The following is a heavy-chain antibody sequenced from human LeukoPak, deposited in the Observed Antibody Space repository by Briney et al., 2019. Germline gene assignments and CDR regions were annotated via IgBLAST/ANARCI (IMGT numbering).Heavy chain of an antibody. J-gene: IGHJ6*03. CDR1: GGSFRGYY. D-gene: IGHD3-22*01. Sequence: PSETLSLTCAVYGGSFRGYYWSWIRQPPGKGLEWIGEINHSGSTNYDPSLKSRVTISVDTSKNQFSLKLSSVTAADTAVYYCARAAYTYYYDSSGYGRACYYYYMDVWGKGTTVTVSS. V-gene: IGHV4-34*01. CDR2: INHSGST. CDR3: ARAAYTYYYDSSGYGRACYYYYMDV.